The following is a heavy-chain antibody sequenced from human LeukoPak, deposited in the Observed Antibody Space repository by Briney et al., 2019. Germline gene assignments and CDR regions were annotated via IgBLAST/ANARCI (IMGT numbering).Heavy chain of an antibody. D-gene: IGHD3-22*01. CDR3: ARVQYDSSGSLQDAFDI. J-gene: IGHJ3*02. Sequence: SETLSLTCTVSGGSISSYYWSWIRQPPGKGLEWIGYIYYSGSTNYNPSLKSRVTISVDTSKNQFSLKLSSVTAADTAVYYCARVQYDSSGSLQDAFDIWGQGTMVTVSS. CDR1: GGSISSYY. V-gene: IGHV4-59*01. CDR2: IYYSGST.